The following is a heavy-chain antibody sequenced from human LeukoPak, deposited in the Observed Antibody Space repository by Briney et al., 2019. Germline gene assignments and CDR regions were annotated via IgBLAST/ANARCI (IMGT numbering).Heavy chain of an antibody. CDR3: AREQGLRYGSGRLGYGMDV. CDR2: ISSSSSTI. CDR1: GFTFSSYS. Sequence: GALRLSCAASGFTFSSYSMNWVRQAPGKGLEWVSYISSSSSTIYYAASVKGRFTISRDNAKNSLYLQMNSLRAEDAAVYYCAREQGLRYGSGRLGYGMDVWGQGTTVTVSS. J-gene: IGHJ6*02. D-gene: IGHD3-10*01. V-gene: IGHV3-48*01.